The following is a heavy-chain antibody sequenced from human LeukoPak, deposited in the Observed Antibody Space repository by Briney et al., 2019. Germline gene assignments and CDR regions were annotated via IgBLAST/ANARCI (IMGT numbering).Heavy chain of an antibody. D-gene: IGHD3-10*01. CDR2: FDPEDGET. V-gene: IGHV1-24*01. CDR3: AIDLRSGGMDV. J-gene: IGHJ6*02. CDR1: GYTLTELS. Sequence: ASVKVSCKVSGYTLTELSMHWVRQAPGKGLEWMGGFDPEDGETFYAQKFQGRVTMTEDTSTDTAYMDPSSLRSEDTAVYYCAIDLRSGGMDVWGQGTTVIVSS.